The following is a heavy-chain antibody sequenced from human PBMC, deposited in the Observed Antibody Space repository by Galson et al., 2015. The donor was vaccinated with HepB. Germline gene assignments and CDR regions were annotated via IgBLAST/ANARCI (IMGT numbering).Heavy chain of an antibody. J-gene: IGHJ6*02. CDR3: ARDRVVSCSSWYCHYYGMDV. CDR1: GDSVSSNSAA. Sequence: CAISGDSVSSNSAAWNWIRQSPSRGLEWLGRTFYQSKWHNQHAMSVEGRITINPDTSKNQFSLQLDSVTPEDTAVYYCARDRVVSCSSWYCHYYGMDVWGQGTTVTVSS. D-gene: IGHD6-13*01. CDR2: TFYQSKWHN. V-gene: IGHV6-1*01.